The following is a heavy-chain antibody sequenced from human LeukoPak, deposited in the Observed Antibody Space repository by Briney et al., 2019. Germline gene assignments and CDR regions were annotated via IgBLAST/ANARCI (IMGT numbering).Heavy chain of an antibody. V-gene: IGHV1-2*06. CDR1: GYTFTGYY. J-gene: IGHJ4*02. Sequence: GGSLRLSCAASGYTFTGYYMHWVRQAPGQGLEWMGRINPNSGGTNYAQKFQGRVTMTRDTSISTAYMELSRLRSDDTAVYYCARETEGIVVVPAAIGFDYWGQGTLVTVSS. CDR3: ARETEGIVVVPAAIGFDY. CDR2: INPNSGGT. D-gene: IGHD2-2*01.